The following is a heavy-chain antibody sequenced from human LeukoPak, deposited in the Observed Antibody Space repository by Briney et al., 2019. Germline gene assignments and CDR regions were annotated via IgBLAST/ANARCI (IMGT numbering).Heavy chain of an antibody. D-gene: IGHD3-16*02. J-gene: IGHJ3*02. Sequence: ASVKVSCKASGYTFTSYGISWVRQATGQGLEWMGWISAYDGNTNYAQKLQGRVTMTTDTSTSTAYMELRSLRSDDTAVYYCARDVQYDYVWGSYRYPYAFDIWGQGTKVTVSS. CDR3: ARDVQYDYVWGSYRYPYAFDI. V-gene: IGHV1-18*01. CDR1: GYTFTSYG. CDR2: ISAYDGNT.